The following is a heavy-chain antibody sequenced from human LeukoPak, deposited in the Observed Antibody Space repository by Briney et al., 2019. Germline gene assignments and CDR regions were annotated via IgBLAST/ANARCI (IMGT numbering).Heavy chain of an antibody. D-gene: IGHD2-2*02. CDR1: GGSFSGYY. V-gene: IGHV4-34*01. J-gene: IGHJ6*02. CDR3: ARGNIVVVPAAITRRVYYGMDV. CDR2: INHSGST. Sequence: SETLSLTCAVYGGSFSGYYWSWIRQPPGKGLEWIGEINHSGSTNYNPSLKSRVTISVDTSKNQFSLKLSSVTAADTAVYYCARGNIVVVPAAITRRVYYGMDVWGQGTLVTVSS.